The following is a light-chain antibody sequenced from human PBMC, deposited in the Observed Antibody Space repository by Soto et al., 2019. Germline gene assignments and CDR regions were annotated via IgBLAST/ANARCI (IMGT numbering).Light chain of an antibody. CDR2: GAS. Sequence: EIVLTHSPGTLSLSPGERATLSCRASQSLTNNYLAWYQQKPGQAPRLLFHGASSRAAGIPDRFSGSGSGTDFTLTISRLEPEDVAVYYCQQYGTSPPDPSGQGTRLEIK. J-gene: IGKJ5*01. V-gene: IGKV3-20*01. CDR1: QSLTNNY. CDR3: QQYGTSPPDP.